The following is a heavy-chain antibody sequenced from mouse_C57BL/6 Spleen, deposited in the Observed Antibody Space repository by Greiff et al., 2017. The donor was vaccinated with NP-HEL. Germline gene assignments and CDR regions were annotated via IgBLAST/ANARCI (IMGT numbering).Heavy chain of an antibody. CDR2: IDPSDSYT. Sequence: VQLQQPGAELVKPGASVKLSCKASGYTFTSYWMQWVKQRPRQGLEWIGEIDPSDSYTNYNQKFKGKATLTVDTSSSTAYMQLSSLTSEDSAVYYCARCGNYGYYAMDYWGQGTSVTVSS. D-gene: IGHD2-1*01. V-gene: IGHV1-50*01. CDR1: GYTFTSYW. CDR3: ARCGNYGYYAMDY. J-gene: IGHJ4*01.